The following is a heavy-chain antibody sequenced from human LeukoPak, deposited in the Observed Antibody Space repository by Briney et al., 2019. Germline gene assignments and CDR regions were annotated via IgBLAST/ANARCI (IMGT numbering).Heavy chain of an antibody. CDR3: AKAGAVVVVVAKFFDY. V-gene: IGHV3-23*01. D-gene: IGHD2-15*01. CDR2: ISGSGDST. Sequence: PGGSLRLSCAASGFTFSSYAMSWVRQAPGKGLEWVSAISGSGDSTNYADSVEGRFTISRDNSKNTLYLQMNSLRAEDTAVYYCAKAGAVVVVVAKFFDYWGQGTLVTVSS. CDR1: GFTFSSYA. J-gene: IGHJ4*02.